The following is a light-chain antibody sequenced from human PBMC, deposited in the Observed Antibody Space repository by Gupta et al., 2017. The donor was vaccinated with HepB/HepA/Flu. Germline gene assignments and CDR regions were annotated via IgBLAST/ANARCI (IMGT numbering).Light chain of an antibody. Sequence: SSDIAATYDVHWYQQVPGTAPKLLIYGNSNRPSGVPDRFSGSKSGTSASLASSGLQAEDEAHYYCQSYDSTLNGYVFGTGTEVTVL. CDR2: GNS. V-gene: IGLV1-40*01. CDR3: QSYDSTLNGYV. CDR1: SSDIAATYD. J-gene: IGLJ1*01.